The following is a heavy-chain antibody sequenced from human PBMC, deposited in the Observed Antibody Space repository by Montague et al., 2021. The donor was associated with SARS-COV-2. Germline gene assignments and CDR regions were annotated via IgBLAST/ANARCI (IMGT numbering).Heavy chain of an antibody. CDR2: INHSGST. Sequence: SETLSLTCAVYGGSFSGYYWSWIRRPPGKGLEWIGEINHSGSTNYNPSLKSRVTISVDTSKNQFSLKLSSVTAADTAVYYCARLPVYYYYYMDVWGKGTTVTVSS. CDR1: GGSFSGYY. CDR3: ARLPVYYYYYMDV. J-gene: IGHJ6*03. V-gene: IGHV4-34*01.